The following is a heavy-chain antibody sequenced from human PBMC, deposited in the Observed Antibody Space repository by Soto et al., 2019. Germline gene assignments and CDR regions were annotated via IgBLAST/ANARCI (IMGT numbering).Heavy chain of an antibody. J-gene: IGHJ4*02. CDR3: ARVSGYYLPDY. Sequence: QVQLVQSGAEEKKPGASVKVSFKASGYTFTNYAMHWVRQAPGQRLEWMGWINAGNGNTKYSQKFQGRVTITRDTSASTAYMELSSLRSEDTAVYYCARVSGYYLPDYWGQGTLVTLSS. V-gene: IGHV1-3*05. D-gene: IGHD5-12*01. CDR2: INAGNGNT. CDR1: GYTFTNYA.